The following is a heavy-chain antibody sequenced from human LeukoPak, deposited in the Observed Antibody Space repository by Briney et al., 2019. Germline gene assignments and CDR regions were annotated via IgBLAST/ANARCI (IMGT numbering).Heavy chain of an antibody. Sequence: AASVKVSCKASGYTLTGYYMHWVRQAPGQGLEWMGWINPNSGGTNYAQKFQGRVTMTRDTSISTAYMELSRLRSDDTAVYYCARSPPYSSSWYIDYWGQGTLVTVSS. CDR2: INPNSGGT. J-gene: IGHJ4*02. CDR1: GYTLTGYY. CDR3: ARSPPYSSSWYIDY. V-gene: IGHV1-2*02. D-gene: IGHD6-13*01.